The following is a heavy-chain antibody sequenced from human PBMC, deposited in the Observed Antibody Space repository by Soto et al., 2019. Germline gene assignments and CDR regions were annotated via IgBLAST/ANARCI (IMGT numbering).Heavy chain of an antibody. Sequence: QSQTLSLTCAISGDSVSSNSAAWNWIRQSPSRGLEWLGRTYYRSKWYNDYAVSVKSRITINPDTSKNQFSLQLNSVTPEDTAVYYCARDPKYSSSSNFDAFDIWGQGTMVTVSS. J-gene: IGHJ3*02. D-gene: IGHD6-6*01. V-gene: IGHV6-1*01. CDR3: ARDPKYSSSSNFDAFDI. CDR1: GDSVSSNSAA. CDR2: TYYRSKWYN.